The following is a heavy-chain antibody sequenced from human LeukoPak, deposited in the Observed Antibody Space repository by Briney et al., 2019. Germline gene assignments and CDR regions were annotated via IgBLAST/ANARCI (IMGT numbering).Heavy chain of an antibody. CDR1: GFTFSSYS. D-gene: IGHD1-1*01. CDR3: AREESWKVDY. CDR2: ISSSSSYI. J-gene: IGHJ4*02. Sequence: PGGSLRLSCAASGFTFSSYSMNWVRQVPGKGLEWVSSISSSSSYIYYADSVKGRFTISRDNAKNSLYLQMNSLRAEDTAVYYCAREESWKVDYWGQGTLVTVSS. V-gene: IGHV3-21*01.